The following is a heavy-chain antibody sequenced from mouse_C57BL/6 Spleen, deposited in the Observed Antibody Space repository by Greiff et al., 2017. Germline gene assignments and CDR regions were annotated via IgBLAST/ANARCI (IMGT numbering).Heavy chain of an antibody. CDR1: GYTFTSYW. Sequence: QVQLQQPGAELVMPGASVKLSCKASGYTFTSYWMHWVKQRPGQGLEWIGEIDPSDSYTTYNQKFKGKSTLTVDKSSSTAYMQLSSLTSEESAVYYGARCGRTAQATWFADWGQGTLVTVSA. J-gene: IGHJ3*01. V-gene: IGHV1-69*01. D-gene: IGHD3-2*02. CDR3: ARCGRTAQATWFAD. CDR2: IDPSDSYT.